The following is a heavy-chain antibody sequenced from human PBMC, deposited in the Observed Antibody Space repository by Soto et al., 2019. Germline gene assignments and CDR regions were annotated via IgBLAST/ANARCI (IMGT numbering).Heavy chain of an antibody. Sequence: QVQLQESGPGLVTASETLTLTCTISGGSINNYYWTWVRQPPGKGLEWIGRIYPSGRAHYNPSLQSRVTLSVDVSKSQFSLRVNSVTATDTAIYFCARDYDVNTALNYWYFDLWGRGTLVTVSS. J-gene: IGHJ2*01. CDR3: ARDYDVNTALNYWYFDL. CDR2: IYPSGRA. V-gene: IGHV4-4*07. D-gene: IGHD5-18*01. CDR1: GGSINNYY.